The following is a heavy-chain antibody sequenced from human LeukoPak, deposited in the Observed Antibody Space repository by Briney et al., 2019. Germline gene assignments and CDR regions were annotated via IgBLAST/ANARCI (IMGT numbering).Heavy chain of an antibody. CDR1: GGSISSGGHY. J-gene: IGHJ5*02. V-gene: IGHV4-61*02. CDR3: ARARAYSYGSLNWFDP. CDR2: IYATGST. Sequence: SQTLSLTCTVSGGSISSGGHYWSWIRQPAGKGLEYLGRIYATGSTNYNPSLRSRVTISVDTSKNQFSLKLSSVTAADTAVYYCARARAYSYGSLNWFDPWGQGTLVTVSS. D-gene: IGHD5-18*01.